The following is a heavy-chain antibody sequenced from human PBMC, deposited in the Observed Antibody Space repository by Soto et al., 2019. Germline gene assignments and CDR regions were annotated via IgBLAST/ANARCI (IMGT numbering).Heavy chain of an antibody. CDR3: ATDLAAVDY. Sequence: AGGSLRLSCAASGFTFSSYAMHWVRQAPGKGLEWVAVISYDGSNKYYADSVKGRFTISRDNSKNTLYLQMNSLRAEDTAVYYCATDLAAVDYWGQGTLVTVSS. CDR2: ISYDGSNK. V-gene: IGHV3-30-3*01. J-gene: IGHJ4*02. D-gene: IGHD6-13*01. CDR1: GFTFSSYA.